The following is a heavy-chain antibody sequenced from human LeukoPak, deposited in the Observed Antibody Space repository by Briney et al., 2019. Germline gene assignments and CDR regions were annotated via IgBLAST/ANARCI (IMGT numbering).Heavy chain of an antibody. CDR3: ARAKRPYYYDSSGYYFDY. D-gene: IGHD3-22*01. V-gene: IGHV1-8*01. Sequence: ASVKVSCKASGYTFTSYDINWVRQATGQGLEWMGWMNPNSGNTGYAQKFQGRVTMTRNTSISTAYMELSSLRSEDTAVYYCARAKRPYYYDSSGYYFDYWGQGTLVTVSS. CDR1: GYTFTSYD. CDR2: MNPNSGNT. J-gene: IGHJ4*02.